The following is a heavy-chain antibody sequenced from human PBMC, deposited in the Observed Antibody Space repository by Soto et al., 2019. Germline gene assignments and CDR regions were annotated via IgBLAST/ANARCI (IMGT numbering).Heavy chain of an antibody. Sequence: ASVKVSCKASGGTFSSYAISWVRQAPGQGLEWMGGIIPIFGTANYAQKFQGRVTITADESTSTAYMELSSLRSEDTAVYYCALEHQGIAVAGPKFYWGQGTLVTVSS. D-gene: IGHD6-19*01. V-gene: IGHV1-69*13. CDR3: ALEHQGIAVAGPKFY. CDR1: GGTFSSYA. J-gene: IGHJ4*02. CDR2: IIPIFGTA.